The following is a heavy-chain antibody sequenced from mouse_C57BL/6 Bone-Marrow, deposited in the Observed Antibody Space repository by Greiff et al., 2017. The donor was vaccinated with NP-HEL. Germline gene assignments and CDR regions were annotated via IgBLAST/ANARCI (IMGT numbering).Heavy chain of an antibody. CDR2: IDPENGDT. D-gene: IGHD3-2*02. V-gene: IGHV14-4*01. Sequence: EVQLQQSGAELVRPGASVKLSCTASGFNIKDDYMHWVKQRPEQGLEWIGWIDPENGDTEYASKFQGKATITADTSSNTAYLQLSSLTSEDTAVYYCTTRLPGWFAYWGQGTLVTVSA. CDR3: TTRLPGWFAY. CDR1: GFNIKDDY. J-gene: IGHJ3*01.